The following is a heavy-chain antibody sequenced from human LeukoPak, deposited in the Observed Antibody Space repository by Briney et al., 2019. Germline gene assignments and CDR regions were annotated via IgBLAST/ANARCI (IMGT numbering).Heavy chain of an antibody. CDR1: GFTFSSYA. Sequence: GGSLRLSCAASGFTFSSYAMSWVRQAPGKGLEWVSAISGSGGSTYYADSVKGRFTISRDNSKKTLYLQMNSLRAEDTAVYYCAKSTYGSPEGYWGQGTLVTVSS. J-gene: IGHJ4*02. CDR3: AKSTYGSPEGY. V-gene: IGHV3-23*01. D-gene: IGHD3-10*01. CDR2: ISGSGGST.